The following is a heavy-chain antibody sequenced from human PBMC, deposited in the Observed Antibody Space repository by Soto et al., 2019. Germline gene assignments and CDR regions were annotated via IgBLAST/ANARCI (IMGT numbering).Heavy chain of an antibody. CDR2: IYSGGST. CDR3: ARAPHYCSGGSCFEY. Sequence: GGSLRLSCAASGFTFSNNYMSWVLQAPGKGLERVSVIYSGGSTYYADSVKGRFTISRDNSKNTLYLQMNSLRAEDTAVYYCARAPHYCSGGSCFEYWGQGTLVTVSS. CDR1: GFTFSNNY. J-gene: IGHJ4*02. V-gene: IGHV3-66*01. D-gene: IGHD2-15*01.